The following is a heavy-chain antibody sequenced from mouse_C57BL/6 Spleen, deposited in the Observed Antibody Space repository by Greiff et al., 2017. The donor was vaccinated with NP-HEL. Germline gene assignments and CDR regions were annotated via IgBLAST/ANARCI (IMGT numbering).Heavy chain of an antibody. J-gene: IGHJ3*01. CDR2: FYPGSGSI. CDR3: ARHGITTVPFAY. Sequence: VQLVESGAELVKPGASVKLSCKASGYTFTEYTIHWVKQRSGQGLEWIGWFYPGSGSIKYNENFKDKATLTADKSSSTVFMELSRLTSEDSAVYFCARHGITTVPFAYWGQGTLVTVSA. D-gene: IGHD1-1*01. CDR1: GYTFTEYT. V-gene: IGHV1-62-2*01.